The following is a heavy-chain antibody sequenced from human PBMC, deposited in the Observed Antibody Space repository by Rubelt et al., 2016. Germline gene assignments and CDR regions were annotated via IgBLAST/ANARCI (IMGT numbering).Heavy chain of an antibody. J-gene: IGHJ4*02. CDR2: IWFDGRNE. V-gene: IGHV3-33*01. CDR3: AREPGYTRGYAFDY. CDR1: GFTFSKYG. Sequence: QVPLVESGGGVVQPGRSLRLSCAASGFTFSKYGMHWVRQAPGTGLEWVAVIWFDGRNEHSADSVKGRITISRDNSKNPLYLQMNSLRTEDTAVYDWAREPGYTRGYAFDYWGQGTLVTVSS. D-gene: IGHD6-25*01.